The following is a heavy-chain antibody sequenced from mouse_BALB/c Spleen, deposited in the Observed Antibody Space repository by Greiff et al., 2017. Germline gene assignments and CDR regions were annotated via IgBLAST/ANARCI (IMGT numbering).Heavy chain of an antibody. Sequence: EVQVVESGAELVKPGASVKLSCTASGFNIKDTYMHWVKQRPEQGLEWIGRIDPANGNTKYDPKFQGKATITADTSSNTAYLQLSSLTSEDTAVYYCASWDYWGQGTTLTVSS. CDR3: ASWDY. CDR1: GFNIKDTY. J-gene: IGHJ2*01. CDR2: IDPANGNT. V-gene: IGHV14-3*02.